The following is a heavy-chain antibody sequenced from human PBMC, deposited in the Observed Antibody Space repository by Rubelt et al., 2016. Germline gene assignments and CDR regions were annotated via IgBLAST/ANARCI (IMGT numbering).Heavy chain of an antibody. D-gene: IGHD1-26*01. V-gene: IGHV3-30*04. J-gene: IGHJ4*02. CDR2: ISYDGSNK. CDR3: ARDRRVGATFVDY. Sequence: GKGLEWVAAISYDGSNKYYADSVKGRFTISRDNSKNTLYLQMNSLRAEDTAVYYCARDRRVGATFVDYWGQGTLVTVSS.